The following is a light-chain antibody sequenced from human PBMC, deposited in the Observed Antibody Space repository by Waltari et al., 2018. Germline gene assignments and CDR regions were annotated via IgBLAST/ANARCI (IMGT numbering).Light chain of an antibody. Sequence: EIVMTQSPATLSVSPGERATLPYRASQTLTSNLAWYQQKPGQAPRLLIYGASTRATGIPARFSGSGSGTQFTLTISSLQSEDFVVYYCQQYNNRPYTFGQGTKLEIK. V-gene: IGKV3-15*01. CDR3: QQYNNRPYT. CDR2: GAS. J-gene: IGKJ2*01. CDR1: QTLTSN.